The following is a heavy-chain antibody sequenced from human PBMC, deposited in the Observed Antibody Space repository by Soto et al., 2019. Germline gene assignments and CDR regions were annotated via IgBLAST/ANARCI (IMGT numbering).Heavy chain of an antibody. V-gene: IGHV1-8*01. CDR1: GYTFTSYD. CDR2: MNPSTGNS. D-gene: IGHD1-1*01. Sequence: ASVKVSCKASGYTFTSYDIYWVRQATGQGLEWMGWMNPSTGNSGYAQKFQGRVTMTSDTSISTAHMELSSLRSEDTAVYYCARRAETNGWNGFGADKYYFDFWGQGTLVTLSS. J-gene: IGHJ4*02. CDR3: ARRAETNGWNGFGADKYYFDF.